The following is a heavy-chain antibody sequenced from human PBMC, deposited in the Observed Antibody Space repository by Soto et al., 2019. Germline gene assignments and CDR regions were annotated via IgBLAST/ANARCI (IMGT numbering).Heavy chain of an antibody. J-gene: IGHJ3*02. Sequence: SETLSLTCTVSGGSISSYYWSWIRQPAGKGLEWIGRIYTSGSTNYNPSLKSRVTISVDRSKNHFFLNLTSVTAADTAVYYCATYRKFFQIWGQGTKVTVSS. V-gene: IGHV4-4*07. CDR1: GGSISSYY. CDR2: IYTSGST. CDR3: ATYRKFFQI.